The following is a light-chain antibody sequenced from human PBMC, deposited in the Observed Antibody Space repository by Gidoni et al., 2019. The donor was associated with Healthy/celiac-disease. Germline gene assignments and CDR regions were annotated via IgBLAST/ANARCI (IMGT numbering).Light chain of an antibody. CDR3: QQYGSSPPGRT. CDR1: QSVSSSY. Sequence: EIVLTQSPGTLSLSPGERATLSCRASQSVSSSYLAWYQQKPGQAPRLLIYGASSRATGIPDRFSGSGSGTDFTLTISRLEPEDVAVYYCQQYGSSPPGRTFGQGTKVEIK. V-gene: IGKV3-20*01. J-gene: IGKJ1*01. CDR2: GAS.